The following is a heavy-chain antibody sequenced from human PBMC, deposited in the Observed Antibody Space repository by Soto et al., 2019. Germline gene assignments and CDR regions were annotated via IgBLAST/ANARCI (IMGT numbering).Heavy chain of an antibody. J-gene: IGHJ4*02. V-gene: IGHV4-39*01. D-gene: IGHD4-17*01. CDR3: ARQQNDRNGGSFDY. CDR2: IYYRGKS. Sequence: SETLSLTCTVSGGSISSGGYYWGWIRQPPGKGLEWIGSIYYRGKSYYNPSLKSRVTLSVDTSKNQFSLRLTSVTAADTAVYYCARQQNDRNGGSFDYWVQGTLVTVSS. CDR1: GGSISSGGYY.